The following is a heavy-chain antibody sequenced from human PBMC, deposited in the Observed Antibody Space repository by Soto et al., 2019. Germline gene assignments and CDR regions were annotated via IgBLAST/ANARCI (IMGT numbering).Heavy chain of an antibody. V-gene: IGHV3-23*01. J-gene: IGHJ3*02. CDR3: ATAPEVGYCSSTSCPIGAFDI. D-gene: IGHD2-2*01. CDR1: GFTFSDYA. CDR2: ISGSGGST. Sequence: PGGSLRLSCAASGFTFSDYAMSWVRQAPGKGLEWVSTISGSGGSTYYADSVKGRFTISRDNSKNTLYLQMNSLRAEDTAIYYCATAPEVGYCSSTSCPIGAFDIWGQGTMVTVSS.